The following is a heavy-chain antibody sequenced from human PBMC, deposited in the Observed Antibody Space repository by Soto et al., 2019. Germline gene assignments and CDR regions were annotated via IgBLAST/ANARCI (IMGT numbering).Heavy chain of an antibody. D-gene: IGHD3-22*01. V-gene: IGHV1-18*04. J-gene: IGHJ6*02. CDR1: GNTFMNHG. CDR2: ISPYNDNT. CDR3: ATLRTSGYHTHYFFGMDV. Sequence: QVHLEQSGPEVQKPGASVKVACRASGNTFMNHGISWVRQAPGQGLEWMGWISPYNDNTNYAQKFQDRVSMTTELSTSTAYIALRSLRSDDTAVYYCATLRTSGYHTHYFFGMDVWGQGTTVAVSS.